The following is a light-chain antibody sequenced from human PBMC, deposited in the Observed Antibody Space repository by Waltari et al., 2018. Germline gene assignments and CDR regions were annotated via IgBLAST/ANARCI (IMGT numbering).Light chain of an antibody. V-gene: IGLV2-14*03. CDR3: SSYTSSGTSSNTRV. CDR1: SSDVGGYNY. CDR2: DVS. J-gene: IGLJ1*01. Sequence: QSALTQPASVSGSPGQSITISCSGTSSDVGGYNYVSWYQHHTGKAPKLVIYDVSSRPSGVSHRYSGSKSGNTASLTISGLQGEDEADYYCSSYTSSGTSSNTRVFGTGT.